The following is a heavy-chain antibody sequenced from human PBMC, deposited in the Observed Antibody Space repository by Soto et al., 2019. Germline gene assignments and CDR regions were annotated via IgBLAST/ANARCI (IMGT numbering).Heavy chain of an antibody. J-gene: IGHJ6*02. Sequence: QVELVQSGAEVKKPGSSVKVSCQASEDTFSNYAFSWVRQAPGQGLEWMGGIIPMIGTANYAEKFQGRVTITADESTSTVYMELSSLRSEDTALYYCARVRSGTYFGVYYNGMDVWGQGTAVTVSS. CDR3: ARVRSGTYFGVYYNGMDV. CDR2: IIPMIGTA. V-gene: IGHV1-69*01. CDR1: EDTFSNYA. D-gene: IGHD1-26*01.